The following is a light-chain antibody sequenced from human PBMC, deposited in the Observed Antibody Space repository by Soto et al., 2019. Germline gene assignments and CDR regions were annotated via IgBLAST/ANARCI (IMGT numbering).Light chain of an antibody. Sequence: EGVLTQSPGTLSLSPGERATLSCRASQSVRSSFLAWYQLKPGQAPRLLIYGASSRATGIPDRFSGSGSGTDFTLTISRLEPEDFAVYYCQQYDSSPWTFGQGTKVEIK. CDR3: QQYDSSPWT. J-gene: IGKJ1*01. CDR2: GAS. CDR1: QSVRSSF. V-gene: IGKV3-20*01.